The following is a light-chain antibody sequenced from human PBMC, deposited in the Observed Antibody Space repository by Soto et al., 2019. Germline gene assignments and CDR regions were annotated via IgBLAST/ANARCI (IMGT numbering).Light chain of an antibody. J-gene: IGLJ1*01. CDR2: DVS. CDR1: SSDVGGYNY. Sequence: QSALAQRASGSGSTGQSITISCTGTSSDVGGYNYVSWYQQHPGKAPKLMIYDVSNRPSGVSNRFSGSKSGNTASLTISGLQAEDEADYYCSSYTSSSTLAYVFGTGTKVTVL. CDR3: SSYTSSSTLAYV. V-gene: IGLV2-14*01.